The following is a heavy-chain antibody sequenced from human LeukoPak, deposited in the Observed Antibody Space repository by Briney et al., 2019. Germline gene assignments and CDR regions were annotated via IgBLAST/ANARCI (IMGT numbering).Heavy chain of an antibody. CDR3: ARHSGSSSGWYAGFDY. CDR2: IYYSGRT. V-gene: IGHV4-59*08. Sequence: SETLSLTCTVSGGSISSYYWSWIRQPPGKGLEWIGYIYYSGRTNYNPSLKSRVTISVDTSKNQFSLKLSSVTAADTAVYYCARHSGSSSGWYAGFDYWGQGTLVTVSS. J-gene: IGHJ4*02. CDR1: GGSISSYY. D-gene: IGHD6-19*01.